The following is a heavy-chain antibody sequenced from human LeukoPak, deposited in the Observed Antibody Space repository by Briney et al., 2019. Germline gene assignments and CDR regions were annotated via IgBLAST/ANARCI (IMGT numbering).Heavy chain of an antibody. J-gene: IGHJ4*02. D-gene: IGHD6-6*01. CDR3: ARWPYSSSYYFDY. V-gene: IGHV3-21*01. CDR1: GFTFSNYS. Sequence: PGGSLRLSCAASGFTFSNYSMNWVRQAPGKGLEWVSSITSTSIYVYYADSVKGRFTISRDNAKNSLYLQMNTLTAEDTAVYYCARWPYSSSYYFDYWGQGTLVTVSS. CDR2: ITSTSIYV.